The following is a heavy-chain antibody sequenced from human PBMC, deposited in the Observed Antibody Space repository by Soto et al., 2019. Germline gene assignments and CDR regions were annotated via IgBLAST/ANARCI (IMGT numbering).Heavy chain of an antibody. V-gene: IGHV3-21*01. Sequence: GGSLRLSCAASGFTFRSYSMNWVRQAPGKGLEWVSSISSSSSYIYYADSVKGRFTISRDNAKNSLYLQMNSLRAEDTAVYYCARDWSQWLVHEVDYGMDVWGQGTTVTVSS. D-gene: IGHD6-19*01. CDR3: ARDWSQWLVHEVDYGMDV. CDR2: ISSSSSYI. CDR1: GFTFRSYS. J-gene: IGHJ6*02.